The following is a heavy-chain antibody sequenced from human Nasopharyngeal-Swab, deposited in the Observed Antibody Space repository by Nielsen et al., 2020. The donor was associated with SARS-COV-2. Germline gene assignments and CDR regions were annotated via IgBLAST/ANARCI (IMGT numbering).Heavy chain of an antibody. CDR1: GFTFSSYA. J-gene: IGHJ3*02. CDR3: ARRGGYYDSSGYLTDAFDI. D-gene: IGHD3-22*01. CDR2: ISYDGINK. V-gene: IGHV3-30-3*01. Sequence: GESLKISCAASGFTFSSYAMHWVRQAPGKGLEWVAVISYDGINKYYADSVKGRFTISRDNSKNTLYLQMNSLRAEDTAVYYCARRGGYYDSSGYLTDAFDIWAKGQWSPSLQ.